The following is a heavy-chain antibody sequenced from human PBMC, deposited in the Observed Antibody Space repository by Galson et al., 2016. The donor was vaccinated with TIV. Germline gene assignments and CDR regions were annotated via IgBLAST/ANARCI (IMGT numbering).Heavy chain of an antibody. J-gene: IGHJ3*02. CDR2: ISDSGRS. D-gene: IGHD7-27*01. Sequence: ETLSLTCTVSSDSIINYYLSWIRQPPGKGLEWIGYISDSGRSNENPSLKSRVTISVDTSKKQIPLKLKSVTAADTAMYYCARDLGLGAFDIWGQGTMVTVSS. V-gene: IGHV4-59*01. CDR1: SDSIINYY. CDR3: ARDLGLGAFDI.